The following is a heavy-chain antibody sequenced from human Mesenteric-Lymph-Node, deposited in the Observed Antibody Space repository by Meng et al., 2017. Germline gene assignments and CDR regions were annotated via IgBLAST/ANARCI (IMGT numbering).Heavy chain of an antibody. CDR3: ARDHGFLNWFDP. CDR2: IRSKAYGGTT. Sequence: GESLKISCAASGFAFTSYSMNWVRQAPGKGLEWVGFIRSKAYGGTTEYAASVKGRFTISRDDSKSIAYLQMNSLRVEDTAIYYCARDHGFLNWFDPWGQGTLVTVSS. D-gene: IGHD2/OR15-2a*01. V-gene: IGHV3-71*01. J-gene: IGHJ5*02. CDR1: GFAFTSYS.